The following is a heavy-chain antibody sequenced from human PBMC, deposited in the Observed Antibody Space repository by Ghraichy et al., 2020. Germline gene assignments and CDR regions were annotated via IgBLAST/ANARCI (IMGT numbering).Heavy chain of an antibody. CDR2: IYSGGST. J-gene: IGHJ6*03. D-gene: IGHD2-2*01. CDR1: GFTVSSNY. Sequence: GILNISCAASGFTVSSNYMSWVRQAPGKGLEWVSVIYSGGSTYYADSVKGRFTISRDNSKNTLYLQMNSLRAEDTAVYYCARDRVVVPAAIGHYYYYMDVWGKGTTVTVSS. V-gene: IGHV3-53*01. CDR3: ARDRVVVPAAIGHYYYYMDV.